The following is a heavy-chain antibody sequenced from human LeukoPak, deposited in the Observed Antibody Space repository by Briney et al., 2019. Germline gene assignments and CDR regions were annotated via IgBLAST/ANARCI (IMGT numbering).Heavy chain of an antibody. CDR2: IDQSRST. D-gene: IGHD3-10*01. V-gene: IGHV4-34*01. CDR1: GGSFSGYY. CDR3: ARDSYYYGSGSPS. J-gene: IGHJ5*02. Sequence: PSETLSLTCAVYGGSFSGYYWSWIRQPPGKGLEWIGEIDQSRSTIYNPSLESRITISIDTSKKHLSLKLSSVTAADTAMYYCARDSYYYGSGSPSWGQGTLVTVSS.